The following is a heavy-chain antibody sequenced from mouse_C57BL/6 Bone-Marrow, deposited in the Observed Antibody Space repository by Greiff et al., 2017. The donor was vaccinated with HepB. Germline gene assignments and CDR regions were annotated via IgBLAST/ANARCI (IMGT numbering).Heavy chain of an antibody. Sequence: VQLQQSGAELVRPGASVTLSCKASGYTFTDYEMHWVKQTPVHGLEWIGAIDPETGGTAYNQKFKGKAILTADKSSSTAYMELRSLTSEDSAVYYCTATVVDAMDYWGQGTSVTVSS. CDR3: TATVVDAMDY. V-gene: IGHV1-15*01. J-gene: IGHJ4*01. CDR1: GYTFTDYE. D-gene: IGHD1-1*01. CDR2: IDPETGGT.